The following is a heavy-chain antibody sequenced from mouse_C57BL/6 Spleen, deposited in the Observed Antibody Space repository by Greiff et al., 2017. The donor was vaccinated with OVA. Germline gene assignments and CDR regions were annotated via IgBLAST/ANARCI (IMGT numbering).Heavy chain of an antibody. V-gene: IGHV1-50*01. D-gene: IGHD1-1*01. CDR1: GYTFTSYW. CDR3: ARGGGYYGSSWY. J-gene: IGHJ2*01. CDR2: IDPSDSYT. Sequence: QVQLKQPGAELVKPGASVKLSCKASGYTFTSYWMQWVKQRPGQGLEWIGEIDPSDSYTNYNQKFKGKATLTVDTSSSTAYMQLSSLTSEDSAVYYCARGGGYYGSSWYWGQGTTLTVSS.